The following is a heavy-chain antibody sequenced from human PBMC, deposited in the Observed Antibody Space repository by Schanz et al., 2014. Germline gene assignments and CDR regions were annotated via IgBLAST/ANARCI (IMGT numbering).Heavy chain of an antibody. CDR1: GYTFTSYG. V-gene: IGHV1-18*04. Sequence: QVQLVQSGAEVKKPGASVKVSCKASGYTFTSYGISWVRQAPGQGPEWMGWISDYNADTKYAQKVQGRVTMTTDTSPSTAFMELRSLRSDDPAVYYCAGATYSSSWYGGSEYFQPWGQGTLVTVSS. J-gene: IGHJ1*01. CDR3: AGATYSSSWYGGSEYFQP. CDR2: ISDYNADT. D-gene: IGHD6-13*01.